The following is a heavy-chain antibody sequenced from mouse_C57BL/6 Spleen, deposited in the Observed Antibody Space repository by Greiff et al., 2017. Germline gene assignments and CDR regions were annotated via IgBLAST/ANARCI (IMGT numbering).Heavy chain of an antibody. J-gene: IGHJ1*03. V-gene: IGHV1-81*01. CDR2: IYPRSGNT. Sequence: QVQLQQSGAELARPGASVKLSCKASGYTFTSYGISWVKQRTGQGLEWIGEIYPRSGNTYYNEKFKGKATLTADKSSSTAYMELRSLTSEDSAVYFCARRIYGSSQGYFDVWGTGTTVTVSS. D-gene: IGHD1-1*01. CDR3: ARRIYGSSQGYFDV. CDR1: GYTFTSYG.